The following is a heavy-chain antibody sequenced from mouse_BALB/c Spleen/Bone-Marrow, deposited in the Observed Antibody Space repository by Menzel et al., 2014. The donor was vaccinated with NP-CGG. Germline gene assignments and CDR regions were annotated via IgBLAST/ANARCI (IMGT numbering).Heavy chain of an antibody. Sequence: EVKLAESGGGLVQPGGSLNLACVASGFDFGRYWMSWARQAPGKGLEWIGEINPGSSTINYSPSLKDKFIISRDNAKNTLYLQMSKVRSEDTALYYCARLGHYGYNDNRARGTTLPVSS. CDR3: ARLGHYGYNDN. D-gene: IGHD1-2*01. V-gene: IGHV4-2*02. CDR1: GFDFGRYW. J-gene: IGHJ2*01. CDR2: INPGSSTI.